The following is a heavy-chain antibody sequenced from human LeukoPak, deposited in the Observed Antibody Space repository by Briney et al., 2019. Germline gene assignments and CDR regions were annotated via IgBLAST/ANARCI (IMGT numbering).Heavy chain of an antibody. CDR2: IYYSGST. CDR1: GGSISSYY. J-gene: IGHJ3*02. D-gene: IGHD1-26*01. CDR3: ARVARAGGSYRTDAFDI. Sequence: PSETLSLTCTVSGGSISSYYWSWIRQPPGKGLEWIGYIYYSGSTNYNPSLKSRVTISVDTSKNQFSLKLSSVTAADTAVYYCARVARAGGSYRTDAFDIWGQGTMVTVSS. V-gene: IGHV4-59*01.